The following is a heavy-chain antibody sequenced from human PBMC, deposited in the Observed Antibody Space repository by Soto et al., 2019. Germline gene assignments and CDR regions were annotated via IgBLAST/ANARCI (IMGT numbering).Heavy chain of an antibody. CDR2: IYTTGST. D-gene: IGHD3-22*01. J-gene: IGHJ4*02. CDR1: DGSFSGYD. Sequence: SETMSLTCAVYDGSFSGYDWSWIRQPAGKGLLWSGRIYTTGSTNYTPSLKSRVTMTVDTSKYQFSLKLSSVTAADTAVYYCARHYDSSGYYGYWGQGTLVSVPS. V-gene: IGHV4-59*10. CDR3: ARHYDSSGYYGY.